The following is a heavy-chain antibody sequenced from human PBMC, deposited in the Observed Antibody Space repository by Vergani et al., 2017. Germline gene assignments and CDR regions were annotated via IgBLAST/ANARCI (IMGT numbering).Heavy chain of an antibody. D-gene: IGHD3-22*01. CDR1: GFTFSSYG. J-gene: IGHJ4*02. V-gene: IGHV3-30*02. CDR3: AKAPYYYDSRDIDY. CDR2: IRYDGSNK. Sequence: QVQLVESGGGVVQPGGSLRLSCAASGFTFSSYGMHWVRQAPGKGLEWVAFIRYDGSNKYYADSVKGRFTISRDNSKNTLYLQMNSLRAEDTAVYYCAKAPYYYDSRDIDYWGQGTLVTVSS.